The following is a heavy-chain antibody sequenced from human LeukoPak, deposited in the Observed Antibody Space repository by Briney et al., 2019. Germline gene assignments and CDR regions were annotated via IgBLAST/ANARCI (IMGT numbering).Heavy chain of an antibody. CDR3: AKGRYYYYGSGSYYNDY. V-gene: IGHV3-23*01. J-gene: IGHJ4*02. CDR2: ISGSGGST. CDR1: GFTFSSYA. Sequence: GRSLRLSCAASGFTFSSYAMSWVRQAPGKGLEWVSAISGSGGSTYYADSVKGRFTISRDNSKNTLYLQMNSLRAEDTAVYYCAKGRYYYYGSGSYYNDYWGQGTLVTVSS. D-gene: IGHD3-10*01.